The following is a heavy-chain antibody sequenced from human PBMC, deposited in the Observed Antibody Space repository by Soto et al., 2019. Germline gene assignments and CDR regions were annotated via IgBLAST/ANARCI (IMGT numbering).Heavy chain of an antibody. D-gene: IGHD5-12*01. CDR3: TTLVATIPDY. CDR1: GGTFSSYT. J-gene: IGHJ4*02. CDR2: ITPILGIA. V-gene: IGHV1-69*02. Sequence: GASVKVSCKASGGTFSSYTISWVRQAPGQGLEWMGRITPILGIANYAQKFQGRFTISRDDSENTLYLQMNGLETEDTAVYYCTTLVATIPDYWGQGTLVTVSS.